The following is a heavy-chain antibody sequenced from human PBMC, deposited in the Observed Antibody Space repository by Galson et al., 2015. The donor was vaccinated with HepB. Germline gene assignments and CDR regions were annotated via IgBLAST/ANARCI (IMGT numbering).Heavy chain of an antibody. CDR3: TRERVEWFGYGGDSYPGYYHYAMDV. V-gene: IGHV3-53*04. D-gene: IGHD2-21*02. CDR1: GFSVSSNY. J-gene: IGHJ6*02. Sequence: SLRLSCAASGFSVSSNYMSWVRQAPGKGLEWVSVIYSGGSTYYADSVKGRFTISRHDSKNTLYLQMNSLRAEDTALYYCTRERVEWFGYGGDSYPGYYHYAMDVWGQGTTVTVSS. CDR2: IYSGGST.